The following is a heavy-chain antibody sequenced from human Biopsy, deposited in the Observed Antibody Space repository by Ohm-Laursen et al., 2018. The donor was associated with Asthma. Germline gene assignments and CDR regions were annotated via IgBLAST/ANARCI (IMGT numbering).Heavy chain of an antibody. V-gene: IGHV1-69*13. CDR1: GGTFNTYV. CDR3: ARKSGSCISRTCYSLDF. J-gene: IGHJ4*02. Sequence: VASVKVSCKSLGGTFNTYVIGWVRQAPGQGLEWLGGINSVFGTTTYPQKFQDRVTITADDSTSTVYMELSCLRSEDTAVYYCARKSGSCISRTCYSLDFWGQGTLVTVSS. CDR2: INSVFGTT. D-gene: IGHD2-2*01.